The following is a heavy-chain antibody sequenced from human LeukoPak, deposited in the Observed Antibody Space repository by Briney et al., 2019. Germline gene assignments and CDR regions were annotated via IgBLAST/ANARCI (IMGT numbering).Heavy chain of an antibody. Sequence: GASVKVSCKASGYTFTGYYMHWVRQAPGQGLEWMGWINPNSGGTNYAQKFQGRVTMTRDTSISTAYMELSRLRSDDTAVYYCASVKEYYYDSSGLDYWGQGTLVTVSS. V-gene: IGHV1-2*02. CDR3: ASVKEYYYDSSGLDY. CDR2: INPNSGGT. CDR1: GYTFTGYY. D-gene: IGHD3-22*01. J-gene: IGHJ4*02.